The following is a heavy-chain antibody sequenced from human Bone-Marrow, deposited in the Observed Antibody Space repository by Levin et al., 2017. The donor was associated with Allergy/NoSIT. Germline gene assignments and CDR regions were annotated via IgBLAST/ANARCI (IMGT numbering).Heavy chain of an antibody. J-gene: IGHJ4*02. Sequence: SETLSLTCTVSGESVSSSGFYWTWIRQYPGKGLEWIGHIYYPGNTSYNPSLKSRVSISEDRSKNQFSLKLDSVTSADTAVYYCARESVYYGSGSWIDCWGQGTLVTVSS. CDR3: ARESVYYGSGSWIDC. CDR2: IYYPGNT. D-gene: IGHD3-10*01. V-gene: IGHV4-31*02. CDR1: GESVSSSGFY.